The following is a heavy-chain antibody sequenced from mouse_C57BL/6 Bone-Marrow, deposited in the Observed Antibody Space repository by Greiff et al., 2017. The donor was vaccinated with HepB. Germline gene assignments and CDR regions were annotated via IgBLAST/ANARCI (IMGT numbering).Heavy chain of an antibody. D-gene: IGHD3-3*01. Sequence: DAGGGLVQPKGSLKLSCAASGFSFNTYAMNWVRQAPGKGLEWVARIRSKSNNYATYYADSVKDRFTISRDDSESMLYLQMNNLKTEDTAMYYCVRHGDSYYFDYWGQGTTLTVSS. CDR3: VRHGDSYYFDY. J-gene: IGHJ2*01. CDR2: IRSKSNNYAT. V-gene: IGHV10-1*01. CDR1: GFSFNTYA.